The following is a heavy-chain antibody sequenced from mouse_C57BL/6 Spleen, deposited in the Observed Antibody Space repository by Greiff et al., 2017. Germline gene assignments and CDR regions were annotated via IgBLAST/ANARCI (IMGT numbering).Heavy chain of an antibody. D-gene: IGHD1-1*01. Sequence: VQLQQPGPELVKPGASVKISCKASGYSFTGYYMNWVKQSPEKSLEWIGEINPSTGGTTYNQKFKAKATLTVDKSSSTAYMQLKSLTSEDSAVYYCARWYYYGGAMDYWGQGTSVTVSS. J-gene: IGHJ4*01. CDR3: ARWYYYGGAMDY. CDR1: GYSFTGYY. V-gene: IGHV1-42*01. CDR2: INPSTGGT.